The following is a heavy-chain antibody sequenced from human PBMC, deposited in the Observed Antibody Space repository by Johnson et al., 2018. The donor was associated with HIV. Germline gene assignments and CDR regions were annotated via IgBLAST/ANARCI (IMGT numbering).Heavy chain of an antibody. Sequence: VQLVESGGGVVQPGRSLRLSCAASGFTFSSYAMHWVRQAPGKGLEWVAVISYDGSNKYYADSVKGRFTISRDNSKNTLYLQMNSLRAEDTAVYYCARDRRITIFGAGRAVQYNDAFDIWGQGTMVTVSS. CDR2: ISYDGSNK. CDR3: ARDRRITIFGAGRAVQYNDAFDI. V-gene: IGHV3-30*04. D-gene: IGHD3-3*01. J-gene: IGHJ3*02. CDR1: GFTFSSYA.